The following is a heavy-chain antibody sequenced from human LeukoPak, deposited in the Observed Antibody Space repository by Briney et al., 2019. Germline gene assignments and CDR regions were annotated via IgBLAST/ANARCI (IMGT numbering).Heavy chain of an antibody. CDR1: GFTFSSYA. V-gene: IGHV3-23*01. Sequence: GGYLRLSCAASGFTFSSYAMSWVRQAPGKGLEWVSAISGSGGSTYYADSVKGRFTISRDNSKNTLYLQMNSLRAEDTAVYYCAKDANTLSSSWYSWNYWGQGTLVTVSS. D-gene: IGHD6-13*01. CDR3: AKDANTLSSSWYSWNY. J-gene: IGHJ4*02. CDR2: ISGSGGST.